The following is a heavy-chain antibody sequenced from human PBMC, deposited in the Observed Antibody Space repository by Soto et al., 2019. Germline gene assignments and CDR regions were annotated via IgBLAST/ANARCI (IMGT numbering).Heavy chain of an antibody. V-gene: IGHV1-8*01. J-gene: IGHJ6*03. CDR1: GYTFTSYD. Sequence: GASVKVSCKASGYTFTSYDINWVRQATGQGLEWMGWMNPNSGNTGYAQKFRGRVTMTRNTSISTAYMELSSLRSEDTAVYYCARGCHSSSSWFGYYYYMDVWGKGTTVTVSS. CDR2: MNPNSGNT. CDR3: ARGCHSSSSWFGYYYYMDV. D-gene: IGHD6-13*01.